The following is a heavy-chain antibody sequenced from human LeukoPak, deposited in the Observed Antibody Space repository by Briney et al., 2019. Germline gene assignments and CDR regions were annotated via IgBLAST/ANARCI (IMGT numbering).Heavy chain of an antibody. CDR1: GGSISSSSYY. CDR2: IYYSVCY. CDR3: ARHGRTPSYY. J-gene: IGHJ4*02. V-gene: IGHV4-39*01. Sequence: SETLSLTCTVSGGSISSSSYYWGWIRQPPGKGLEWIGSIYYSVCYYYTPSLKSRVSISVDTSKNQFSLKLSSVTAADTAVYYCARHGRTPSYYWGQGTLVTVSS.